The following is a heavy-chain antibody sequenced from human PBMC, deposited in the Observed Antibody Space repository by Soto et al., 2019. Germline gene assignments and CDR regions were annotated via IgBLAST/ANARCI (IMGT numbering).Heavy chain of an antibody. CDR2: IYYSGST. V-gene: IGHV4-59*01. D-gene: IGHD3-9*01. J-gene: IGHJ6*03. CDR1: GGSISSYY. CDR3: ARDANYGILGGGMVV. Sequence: PSETLSLTCTVSGGSISSYYWSWIRQPPGKGLEWIGYIYYSGSTNYNPSLKSRVTMSVDTSKNQFSLKLSSVTAADTAVYYCARDANYGILGGGMVVWGKGTTGTVSS.